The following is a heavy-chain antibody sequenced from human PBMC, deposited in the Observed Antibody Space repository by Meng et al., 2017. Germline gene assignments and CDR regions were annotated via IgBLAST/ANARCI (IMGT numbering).Heavy chain of an antibody. V-gene: IGHV1-2*06. Sequence: ASVKVSCKASYYTFASFAISWLRRAPGQGLEWMGRINPKSGDTHYAQKFQARVTMTGDTSISTAYMELSGLRSDDTAMYYCARDEDISAAGKLFGDYWGQGTLVTVSS. D-gene: IGHD6-25*01. CDR1: YYTFASFA. CDR2: INPKSGDT. CDR3: ARDEDISAAGKLFGDY. J-gene: IGHJ4*02.